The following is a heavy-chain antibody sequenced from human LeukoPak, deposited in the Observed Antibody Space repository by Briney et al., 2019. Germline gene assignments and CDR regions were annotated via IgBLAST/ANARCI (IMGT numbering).Heavy chain of an antibody. V-gene: IGHV1-8*01. CDR3: ASLLGYCSSTSCYNWFDP. D-gene: IGHD2-2*01. CDR2: MNPNSGNT. CDR1: GYTFTSYD. Sequence: ASVKVSCKASGYTFTSYDINWVRQATGQGLEWMGWMNPNSGNTGYAQKFQGRVTMTRNTSISTAYMELSSLRSEDTAVYYCASLLGYCSSTSCYNWFDPWGQGTLVTASS. J-gene: IGHJ5*02.